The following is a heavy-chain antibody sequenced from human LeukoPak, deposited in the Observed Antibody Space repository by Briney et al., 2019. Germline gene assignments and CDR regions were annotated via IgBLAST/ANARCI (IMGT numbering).Heavy chain of an antibody. Sequence: PGGSLRLSCAASGFTVSTNYMSWVRQAPGKGLEWVSSITSGGDYMYYADSVKGRFTTSRDNAKNSLSLQLNSLRVEDTAVYYCARGHYDVLAASYKWTPDYWGQGTLVTVSS. CDR1: GFTVSTNY. CDR2: ITSGGDYM. V-gene: IGHV3-21*01. J-gene: IGHJ4*02. CDR3: ARGHYDVLAASYKWTPDY. D-gene: IGHD3-9*01.